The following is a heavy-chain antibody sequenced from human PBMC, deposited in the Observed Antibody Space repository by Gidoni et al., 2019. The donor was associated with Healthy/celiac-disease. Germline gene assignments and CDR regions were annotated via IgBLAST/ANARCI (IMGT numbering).Heavy chain of an antibody. CDR2: IVPILGIA. CDR3: ARDPGNDAFDI. J-gene: IGHJ3*02. CDR1: GGTFSSYA. Sequence: QVQLVQSGAEVKKPGSSVKVSCKAAGGTFSSYAISWVRQAPGQGLEWMGRIVPILGIANYAQKFQGRVTITADKSTSTAYMELSSLRSEDTAVYYCARDPGNDAFDIWGQGTMVTVSS. D-gene: IGHD3-10*01. V-gene: IGHV1-69*04.